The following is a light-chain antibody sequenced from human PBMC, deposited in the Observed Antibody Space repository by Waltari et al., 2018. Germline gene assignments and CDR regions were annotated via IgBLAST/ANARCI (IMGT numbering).Light chain of an antibody. CDR1: QSMLDTAKNKKH. Sequence: ESVMTHSPGTPPVSPGERAPINCRSSQSMLDTAKNKKHLAWYQQKPGQPLTLLIYWASTRESGVPDRFSGGGSGTEFTLTISSVQAEDAAVYYCQQYYESPLTFGQGTKVEIE. CDR3: QQYYESPLT. CDR2: WAS. J-gene: IGKJ1*01. V-gene: IGKV4-1*01.